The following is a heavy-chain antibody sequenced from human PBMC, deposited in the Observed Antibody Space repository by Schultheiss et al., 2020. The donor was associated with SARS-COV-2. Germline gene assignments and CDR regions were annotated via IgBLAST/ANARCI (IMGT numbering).Heavy chain of an antibody. CDR3: AKVTGPYCSGGSCYSGVFDY. V-gene: IGHV3-7*01. J-gene: IGHJ4*02. CDR1: GFTFSSYW. Sequence: GGSLRLSCAASGFTFSSYWMSWVRQAPGKGLEWVANIKQDGSEKYYVDSVKGRFTISRDNSKNTLYLQMNSLRAEDTAVYYCAKVTGPYCSGGSCYSGVFDYWGQGTLVTVSS. D-gene: IGHD2-15*01. CDR2: IKQDGSEK.